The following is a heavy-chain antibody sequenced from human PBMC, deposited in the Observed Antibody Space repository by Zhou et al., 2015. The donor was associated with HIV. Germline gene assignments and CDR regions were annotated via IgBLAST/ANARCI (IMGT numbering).Heavy chain of an antibody. CDR2: INPNSGGT. Sequence: QVQLVQSGAEVKKPGASVKVSCKASGYTFTGYYMHWVRQAPGQGLEWMGRINPNSGGTNYAQKFQGRVTMTRDTSISTAYMELSRLRSDDTAVYYCARQELDSSGYYHDAFDIWGQGTQVVVSS. CDR1: GYTFTGYY. CDR3: ARQELDSSGYYHDAFDI. J-gene: IGHJ3*02. V-gene: IGHV1-2*06. D-gene: IGHD3-22*01.